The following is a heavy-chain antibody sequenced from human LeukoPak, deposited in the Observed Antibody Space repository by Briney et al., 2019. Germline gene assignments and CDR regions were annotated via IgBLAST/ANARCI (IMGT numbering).Heavy chain of an antibody. CDR1: GFTFSSYA. V-gene: IGHV3-23*01. D-gene: IGHD3-9*01. CDR2: ISGSGGST. CDR3: AKENRYFDWSSGWFDP. J-gene: IGHJ5*02. Sequence: GGSLRLSCAASGFTFSSYAMSWVRQAPGKELEWVSAISGSGGSTYYADSVKGRFTISRDNPKNTLYLQMNSLRAEDTAVYYCAKENRYFDWSSGWFDPWGQGTLVTVSS.